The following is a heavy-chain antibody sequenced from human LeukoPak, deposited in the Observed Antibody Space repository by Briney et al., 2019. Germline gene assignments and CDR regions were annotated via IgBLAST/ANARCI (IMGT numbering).Heavy chain of an antibody. Sequence: SETLSLTCTVSGASISSDIYYWGWFRQPPGKGLEWIGSIYYSGSTYYNPSLKSRVTISVDTSKNQFSLKLRSVTAADTAVYYCASGDHYNSGSDYWGQGTLVTVSS. CDR3: ASGDHYNSGSDY. J-gene: IGHJ4*02. CDR2: IYYSGST. V-gene: IGHV4-39*07. D-gene: IGHD2/OR15-2a*01. CDR1: GASISSDIYY.